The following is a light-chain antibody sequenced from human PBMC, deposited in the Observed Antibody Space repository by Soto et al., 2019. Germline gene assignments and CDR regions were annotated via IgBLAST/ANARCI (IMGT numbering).Light chain of an antibody. CDR1: NDDVGAYNY. CDR2: EVN. CDR3: ASYTVTHTRV. J-gene: IGLJ3*02. Sequence: QSALTQPASVSGSPGQSITISCTGSNDDVGAYNYVSWYQHHPGKAPRLIIYEVNNQPSGISHRFSGSKSGNTASLTISGLQADDEADYYCASYTVTHTRVFGGGT. V-gene: IGLV2-14*01.